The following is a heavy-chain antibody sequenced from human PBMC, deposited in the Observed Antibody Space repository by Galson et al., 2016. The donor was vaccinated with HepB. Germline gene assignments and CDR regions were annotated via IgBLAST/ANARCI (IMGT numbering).Heavy chain of an antibody. J-gene: IGHJ4*02. CDR2: VSGTGGTT. CDR1: GFTFSSFA. Sequence: SLRLSCAASGFTFSSFAMSWVRQAPGKGLEWVSAVSGTGGTTYYADSVKGRFTISRDNSRNTLYPQMNSLRAGDTAIYYCAKQKSLVEPPRGLRKSYYFDHWGQGTRVTVSS. V-gene: IGHV3-23*01. CDR3: AKQKSLVEPPRGLRKSYYFDH. D-gene: IGHD2-15*01.